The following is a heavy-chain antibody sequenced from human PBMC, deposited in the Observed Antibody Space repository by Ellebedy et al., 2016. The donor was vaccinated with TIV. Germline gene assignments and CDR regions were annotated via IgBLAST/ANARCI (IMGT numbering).Heavy chain of an antibody. V-gene: IGHV4-59*12. J-gene: IGHJ4*02. D-gene: IGHD3-16*02. CDR1: GGSISSYY. CDR3: ARGRYYVDY. CDR2: IYYSGST. Sequence: SETLSLTCTVSGGSISSYYWSWIRQPPGKGLEWIGYIYYSGSTNYNPSLKSRVTISVDTSKNQFSLKLSSVTAADTAVYYCARGRYYVDYWGQGTLVTVSS.